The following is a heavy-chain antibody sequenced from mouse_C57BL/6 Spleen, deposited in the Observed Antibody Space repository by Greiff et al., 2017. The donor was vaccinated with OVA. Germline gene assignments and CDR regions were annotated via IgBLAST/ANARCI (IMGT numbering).Heavy chain of an antibody. V-gene: IGHV1-55*01. Sequence: VQLHQPGAELVKPGASVKMSCKASGYTFTSYWITWVKQRPGQGLEWIGDIYPGSVSTNYNEKFKSKATLTVDPSSSTAYMPLSSLTSEDSAVYYCAREGLLLRYPFAYCGQGTLVTVSA. CDR2: IYPGSVST. J-gene: IGHJ3*01. CDR3: AREGLLLRYPFAY. D-gene: IGHD1-1*01. CDR1: GYTFTSYW.